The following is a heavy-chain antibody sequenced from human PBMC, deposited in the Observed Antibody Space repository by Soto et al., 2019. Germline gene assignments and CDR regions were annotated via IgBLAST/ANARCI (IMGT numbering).Heavy chain of an antibody. CDR2: TYFRSKWYN. Sequence: QTLSLTCVISGDSVSSNRVTWNWIRQSPSRGLEWLGRTYFRSKWYNDYAESVRSRITIDPDTSKNQFSLHLNSVTPEDTAVYYCVRLVGNSWLDFWGQGTLVTVSS. D-gene: IGHD2-2*01. J-gene: IGHJ5*01. CDR3: VRLVGNSWLDF. V-gene: IGHV6-1*01. CDR1: GDSVSSNRVT.